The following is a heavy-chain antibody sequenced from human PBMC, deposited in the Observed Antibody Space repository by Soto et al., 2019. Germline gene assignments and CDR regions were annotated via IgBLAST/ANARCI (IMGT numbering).Heavy chain of an antibody. CDR3: ARDRPVTAMYPYDY. Sequence: GGSLRLSSAASGCNFSDYSMNWVRQAPGKGLEWVAVIWYDGSNTYYADSVKGRFTISRDNSKNTLYLQMNSLRAEDTAVYYCARDRPVTAMYPYDYWGQGTLVTVSS. V-gene: IGHV3-33*08. CDR2: IWYDGSNT. D-gene: IGHD2-21*02. CDR1: GCNFSDYS. J-gene: IGHJ4*02.